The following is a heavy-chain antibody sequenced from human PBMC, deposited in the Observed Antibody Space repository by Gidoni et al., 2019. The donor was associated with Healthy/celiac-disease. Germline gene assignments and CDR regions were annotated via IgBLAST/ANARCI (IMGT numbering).Heavy chain of an antibody. CDR3: ASSSFDSSGLSLDY. D-gene: IGHD3-22*01. J-gene: IGHJ4*02. Sequence: QVQLVESGGGVVQPGRSLRLSCAASGFTFSSYAMHWVRQAPGKGLEWVAVISYDGSNKYYADSVKGRFTISRDNSKNTLYLQMNSLRAEDTAVYYCASSSFDSSGLSLDYWGQGTLVTVSS. CDR2: ISYDGSNK. CDR1: GFTFSSYA. V-gene: IGHV3-30-3*01.